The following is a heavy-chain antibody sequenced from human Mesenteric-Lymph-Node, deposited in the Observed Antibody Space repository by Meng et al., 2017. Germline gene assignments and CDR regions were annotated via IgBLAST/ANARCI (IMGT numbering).Heavy chain of an antibody. Sequence: GESLKISCVTSGFTFSNYWMSWVRQAPAKGLEWVANIKKDGSETNYVDSVKGRFTISRDNSKNSLYLQMNSLRAEDTALYYCAKLVGSTSSDAYWGQGALVTVSS. V-gene: IGHV3-7*01. D-gene: IGHD1-26*01. CDR3: AKLVGSTSSDAY. CDR2: IKKDGSET. CDR1: GFTFSNYW. J-gene: IGHJ4*02.